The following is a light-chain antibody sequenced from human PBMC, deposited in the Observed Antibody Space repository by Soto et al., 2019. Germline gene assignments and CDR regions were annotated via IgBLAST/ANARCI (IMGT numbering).Light chain of an antibody. CDR1: QSIKTW. V-gene: IGKV1-5*01. CDR3: QQFNSFSWT. Sequence: DIQMTQSPSTLSASVGDRVTITCRASQSIKTWLAWYQQKPGTVPKLLIYDAFKLQSGVPSRFSGSGSGTEFTLTINTLQPDDFATYYCQQFNSFSWTSGQGTKVEIK. CDR2: DAF. J-gene: IGKJ1*01.